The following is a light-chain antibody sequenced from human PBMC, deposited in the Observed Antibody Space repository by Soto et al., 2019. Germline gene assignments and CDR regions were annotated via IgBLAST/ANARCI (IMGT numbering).Light chain of an antibody. Sequence: QSALTQPASVSGSPGQSITISCTGTNSDIGYYNYVSWYQQHPGKAPKLMVFEVSKRPSGVPDRFSGTKSGNTASLTISGLQTEDEADYYCASHTSSHSYVFGSGTKLTVL. J-gene: IGLJ1*01. V-gene: IGLV2-14*01. CDR3: ASHTSSHSYV. CDR2: EVS. CDR1: NSDIGYYNY.